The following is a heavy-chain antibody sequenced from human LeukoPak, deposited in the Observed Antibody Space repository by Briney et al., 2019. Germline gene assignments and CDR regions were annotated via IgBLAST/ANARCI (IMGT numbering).Heavy chain of an antibody. V-gene: IGHV3-21*01. CDR1: GFTFSSYS. CDR2: ISSSSSYI. J-gene: IGHJ4*02. Sequence: PGGSLRLSCAASGFTFSSYSMNWVRQAPGKGPEWVSSISSSSSYIYYADSVKGRFTISRDNAKNSLYLQMNSLRAEDTAVYYCARLMAGSFAFDYWGQGTLVTVSS. CDR3: ARLMAGSFAFDY. D-gene: IGHD6-19*01.